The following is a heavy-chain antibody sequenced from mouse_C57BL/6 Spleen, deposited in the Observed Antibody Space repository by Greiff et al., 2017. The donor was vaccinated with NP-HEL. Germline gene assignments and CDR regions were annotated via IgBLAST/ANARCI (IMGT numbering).Heavy chain of an antibody. D-gene: IGHD2-5*01. V-gene: IGHV1-72*01. CDR2: IDPNSGGT. Sequence: QVQLQQPGAELVKPGASVKLSCKASGYTFTSYWMHWVKQRPGRGLEWIGRIDPNSGGTKYNEKFKSKATLTVDKPSSTAYMQLSSLTSEDSAVYYGASVGSNYGGYYAMDYWGQGTSVTVSS. CDR1: GYTFTSYW. CDR3: ASVGSNYGGYYAMDY. J-gene: IGHJ4*01.